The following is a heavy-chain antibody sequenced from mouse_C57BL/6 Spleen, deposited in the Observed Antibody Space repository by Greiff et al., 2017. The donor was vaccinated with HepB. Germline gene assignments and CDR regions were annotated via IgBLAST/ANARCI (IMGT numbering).Heavy chain of an antibody. Sequence: EVQLVESGGGLVKPGGSLKLSCAASGFTFSSYTMSWVRQTPEKRLEWVATISGGGGNTYYPDSVKGRFTISRDNAKNTLYLQMSSLRSEDTALYYCARSYYSNHFDYWGQGTTLTVSS. CDR3: ARSYYSNHFDY. CDR1: GFTFSSYT. CDR2: ISGGGGNT. D-gene: IGHD2-5*01. V-gene: IGHV5-9*01. J-gene: IGHJ2*01.